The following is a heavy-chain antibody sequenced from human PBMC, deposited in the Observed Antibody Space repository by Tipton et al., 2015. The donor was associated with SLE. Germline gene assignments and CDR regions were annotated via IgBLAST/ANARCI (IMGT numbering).Heavy chain of an antibody. V-gene: IGHV4-4*09. CDR2: IYTSGST. D-gene: IGHD3-22*01. Sequence: TLSLTCAVYGGSFSGYYWSWIRQSAGKGLEWIGYIYTSGSTNYNPSLKSRVTISVDTSKNQFSLKLSSVTAADTAVYYCARVRDLDYYESSGYHFDYWGQGTLVTVSS. J-gene: IGHJ4*02. CDR1: GGSFSGYY. CDR3: ARVRDLDYYESSGYHFDY.